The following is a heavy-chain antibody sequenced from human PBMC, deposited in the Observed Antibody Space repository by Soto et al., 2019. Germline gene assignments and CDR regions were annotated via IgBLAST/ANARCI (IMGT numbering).Heavy chain of an antibody. CDR3: ARGSNSNFEGPIV. Sequence: SETLSLTCTISGGSISDYSWNWIRQPPGRGLEWIGHIFYRGSTRYNPSLWDRVTISRGSSQTQLSLRLKSVTAADTAIYYCARGSNSNFEGPIVWGQGILVTVSS. CDR1: GGSISDYS. D-gene: IGHD2-2*01. V-gene: IGHV4-59*01. CDR2: IFYRGST. J-gene: IGHJ4*02.